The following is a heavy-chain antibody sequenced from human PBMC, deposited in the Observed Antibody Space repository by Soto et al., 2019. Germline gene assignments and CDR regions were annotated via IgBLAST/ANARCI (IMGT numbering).Heavy chain of an antibody. V-gene: IGHV4-59*08. D-gene: IGHD4-17*01. CDR3: ARHDYGECDVHFDY. Sequence: SETLSLTCTVSGGSISSYYWSWIRQPPGKGLEWIGYIYYSGSTNYNLSLKSRVTISVDTSKNQFSLKLSSVTAADTAVYYCARHDYGECDVHFDYWGQGTLVTVS. CDR2: IYYSGST. CDR1: GGSISSYY. J-gene: IGHJ4*02.